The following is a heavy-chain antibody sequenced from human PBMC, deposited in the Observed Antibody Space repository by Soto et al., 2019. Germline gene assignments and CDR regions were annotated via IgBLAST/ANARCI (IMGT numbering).Heavy chain of an antibody. CDR1: GYTFSSYY. V-gene: IGHV1-46*01. J-gene: IGHJ4*02. CDR3: ARGLGLGDC. CDR2: INTNGGST. D-gene: IGHD3-9*01. Sequence: QVQLVQSGAEVKKPGASVKVSCKASGYTFSSYYINWVRQAPGQGLEGIGIINTNGGSTNQAQNVDGSLTVTRDTSTATVYMDLSALTSVDTAMDDCARGLGLGDCWGQGTLVVVSA.